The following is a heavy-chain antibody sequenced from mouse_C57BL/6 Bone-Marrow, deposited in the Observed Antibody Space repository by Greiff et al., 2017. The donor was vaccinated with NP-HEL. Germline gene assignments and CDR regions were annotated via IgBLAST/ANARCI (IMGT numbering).Heavy chain of an antibody. CDR1: GYTFTSYW. J-gene: IGHJ4*01. CDR3: AYYKGYAMDY. D-gene: IGHD2-12*01. CDR2: IDPSDSYT. Sequence: QVQLKQPGAELVRPGTSVKLSCKASGYTFTSYWMHWVKQRPGQGLEWIGVIDPSDSYTNYNQKFKGKATLTVDTSSSTAYMQLSSLTSEDSAVYYCAYYKGYAMDYWGQGTSVTVSS. V-gene: IGHV1-59*01.